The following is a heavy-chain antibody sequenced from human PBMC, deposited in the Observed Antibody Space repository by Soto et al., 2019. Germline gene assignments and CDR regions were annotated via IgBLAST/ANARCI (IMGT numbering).Heavy chain of an antibody. V-gene: IGHV3-7*03. CDR2: IKQDGSEK. D-gene: IGHD6-13*01. CDR1: GFTFSSYW. Sequence: PGGSLRLSYAASGFTFSSYWMSWVRQAPGKGLELVANIKQDGSEKYYVDSVKGRFTISRDNAKNSLYLQMNSLRAEDTAVYYCARDLAGSSWYGYYYYGMDVWGQGTTVTVSS. CDR3: ARDLAGSSWYGYYYYGMDV. J-gene: IGHJ6*02.